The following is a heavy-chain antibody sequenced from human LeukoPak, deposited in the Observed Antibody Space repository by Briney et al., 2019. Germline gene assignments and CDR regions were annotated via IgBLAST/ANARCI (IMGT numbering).Heavy chain of an antibody. CDR2: INPNSGGT. Sequence: ASVKVSCKASGYTFTGYYMHWVRQAPGQGLEWMGWINPNSGGTNYAQKFQGRVTMTRDTSTSTVYLELSSLRSEDTGVYYCARDDDGGSDAFDIWGRGTMVTVSS. CDR3: ARDDDGGSDAFDI. V-gene: IGHV1-2*02. J-gene: IGHJ3*02. D-gene: IGHD3-16*01. CDR1: GYTFTGYY.